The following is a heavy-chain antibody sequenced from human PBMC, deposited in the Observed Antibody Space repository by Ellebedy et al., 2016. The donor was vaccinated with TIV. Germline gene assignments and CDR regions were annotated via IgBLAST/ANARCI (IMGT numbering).Heavy chain of an antibody. Sequence: GESLKISCAASGFTFNDYWMAWVRQAPGKGLEGVANIREDGGDRYYVASVKGRFTISRDDAETAAFLDMNNLRAEDTAIYFCARVGRYPHNWSFDSWGQGTLVTVSS. CDR3: ARVGRYPHNWSFDS. D-gene: IGHD5-24*01. V-gene: IGHV3-7*01. J-gene: IGHJ4*02. CDR1: GFTFNDYW. CDR2: IREDGGDR.